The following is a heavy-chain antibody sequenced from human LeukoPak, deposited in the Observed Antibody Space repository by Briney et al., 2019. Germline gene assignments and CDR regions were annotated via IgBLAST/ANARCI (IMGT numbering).Heavy chain of an antibody. CDR1: GYTFTSYG. CDR2: ISAYNGNT. CDR3: ARDGTEYSSGWARFDY. J-gene: IGHJ4*02. D-gene: IGHD6-19*01. Sequence: ASVKVSCKTSGYTFTSYGISWVRQVPGQGLEWVGWISAYNGNTNYAQKFQGRVTMTTDKSTSTAYMEMRSLTPDDTAIYYCARDGTEYSSGWARFDYWGQGTLLTVSS. V-gene: IGHV1-18*01.